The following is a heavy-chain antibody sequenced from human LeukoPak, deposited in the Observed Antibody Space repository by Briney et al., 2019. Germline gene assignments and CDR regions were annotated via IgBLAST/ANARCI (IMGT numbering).Heavy chain of an antibody. J-gene: IGHJ4*02. CDR2: SDPEDGER. V-gene: IGHV1-24*01. Sequence: ASVKVPCKVSGKTLSDLSIHWLRQPPGEGLEWLGGSDPEDGERIYAQMFQGRVTMTEDTSIDTAYMELSSLRSEDTAVYYCVTGFTTMAVDYFDYWGQGTLVTVSS. CDR1: GKTLSDLS. D-gene: IGHD5-18*01. CDR3: VTGFTTMAVDYFDY.